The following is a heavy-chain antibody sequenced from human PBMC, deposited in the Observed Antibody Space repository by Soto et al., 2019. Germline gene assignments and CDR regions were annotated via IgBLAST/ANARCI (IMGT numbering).Heavy chain of an antibody. D-gene: IGHD3-22*01. CDR3: ARLTYYYDSSGKNYGMDV. Sequence: PGESLKRSCKGSGYSFTSYWIGWVRQMPGKGLEWMGIIYPGDSDTRYSPSFRGQVTISADKSISTAYLQWSSLKASDTAMYYCARLTYYYDSSGKNYGMDVWGQGTTVTVSS. CDR1: GYSFTSYW. CDR2: IYPGDSDT. J-gene: IGHJ6*02. V-gene: IGHV5-51*01.